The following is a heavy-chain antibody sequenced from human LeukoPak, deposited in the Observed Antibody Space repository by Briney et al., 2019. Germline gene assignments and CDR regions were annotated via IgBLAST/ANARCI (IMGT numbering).Heavy chain of an antibody. CDR3: AKSSGRYSYDARFDAFDI. Sequence: GGSLRLSCAASGFTFSSYAMHWVRQAPGKGLEWVAVISYDGSKYYADSVKGRFTISRDDSKNTLYLQMNSLRAEDTAVYYCAKSSGRYSYDARFDAFDIWGQGTMVTVSS. CDR1: GFTFSSYA. J-gene: IGHJ3*02. CDR2: ISYDGSK. V-gene: IGHV3-30-3*02. D-gene: IGHD5-18*01.